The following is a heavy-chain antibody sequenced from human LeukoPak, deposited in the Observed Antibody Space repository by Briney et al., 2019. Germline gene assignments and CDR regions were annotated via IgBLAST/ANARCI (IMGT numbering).Heavy chain of an antibody. CDR3: ARDPYSGSYWADYYYYMDV. Sequence: GGSLRLSCATSGFTFSSYWMNWVRQAPGKGLEWVANIKQDGSEKHYVDSVKGRFTISRDNAKSSLYLQMNSLRTEDTAVYYCARDPYSGSYWADYYYYMDVWGKGTTVTISS. D-gene: IGHD1-26*01. V-gene: IGHV3-7*01. J-gene: IGHJ6*03. CDR2: IKQDGSEK. CDR1: GFTFSSYW.